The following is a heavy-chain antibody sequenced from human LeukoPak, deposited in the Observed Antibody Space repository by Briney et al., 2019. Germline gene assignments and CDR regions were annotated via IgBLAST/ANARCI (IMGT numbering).Heavy chain of an antibody. CDR3: ARQRPSIAARRGGFDY. D-gene: IGHD6-6*01. CDR2: IYHSGST. Sequence: PSETLSLTCAVSGYSISSGYYWGWIRQPPGKGLEWVGCIYHSGSTYYNPSPKSRVTISVDTSKNQFSLKLSSVTAADTAVYYCARQRPSIAARRGGFDYWGQGTLVTVSS. V-gene: IGHV4-38-2*01. CDR1: GYSISSGYY. J-gene: IGHJ4*02.